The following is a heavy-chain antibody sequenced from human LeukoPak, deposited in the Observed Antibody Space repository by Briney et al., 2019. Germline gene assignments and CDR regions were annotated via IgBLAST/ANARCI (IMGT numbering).Heavy chain of an antibody. Sequence: ETLSLTCNVSGGPITDYYWGWIRQPPGKGLEWIGYIYFRGTTNYNPPFKSRVTISVDTSKNQFSLRLSSVTTADTAVYYCARDRFYDNSGFRRLDLWGQGALVTVSS. CDR1: GGPITDYY. CDR3: ARDRFYDNSGFRRLDL. CDR2: IYFRGTT. V-gene: IGHV4-59*01. D-gene: IGHD3-22*01. J-gene: IGHJ5*02.